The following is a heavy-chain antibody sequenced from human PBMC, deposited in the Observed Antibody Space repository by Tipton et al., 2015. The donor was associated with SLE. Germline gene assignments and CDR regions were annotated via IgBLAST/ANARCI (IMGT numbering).Heavy chain of an antibody. J-gene: IGHJ4*02. CDR2: IYQTGST. Sequence: TLSLTCAVSGGSISSHFYSWSWIRQPPGKALEWIGYIYQTGSTSYNPSLKSRVTISVDRSTNHFSLRLSSVTAADTAVYYCAREGYSGGWYGDFDFWGQGTLVTVSS. CDR3: AREGYSGGWYGDFDF. D-gene: IGHD6-19*01. CDR1: GGSISSHFYS. V-gene: IGHV4-30-2*01.